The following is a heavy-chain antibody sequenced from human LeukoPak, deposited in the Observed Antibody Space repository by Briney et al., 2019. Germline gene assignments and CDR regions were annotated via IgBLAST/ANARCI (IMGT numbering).Heavy chain of an antibody. D-gene: IGHD3-10*01. CDR2: IYYSGST. J-gene: IGHJ6*03. V-gene: IGHV4-59*08. CDR1: GGSISSYY. CDR3: ARVYNGSGVSLYYYYYMDV. Sequence: SETLSLTCTVSGGSISSYYWSWIRQPPGKGLEWIGYIYYSGSTNYNPSLRSRVTISVDTSKNQFSRKLSSVTAAYTAVYYCARVYNGSGVSLYYYYYMDVWGKGTTVTVSS.